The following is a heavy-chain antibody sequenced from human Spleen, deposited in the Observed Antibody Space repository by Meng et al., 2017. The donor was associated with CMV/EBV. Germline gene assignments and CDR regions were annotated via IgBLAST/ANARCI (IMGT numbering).Heavy chain of an antibody. V-gene: IGHV1-46*01. D-gene: IGHD1-1*01. CDR1: GYTFTGYY. Sequence: ASVKVSCKASGYTFTGYYMHWVRQAPGQGLEWMGIINPSGGSTTYAQKFQGRVTMTRDTSTSTVYMELSSLRSEDTAVYYCARVWNFPNWCDPWGQGTLVTVSS. J-gene: IGHJ5*02. CDR3: ARVWNFPNWCDP. CDR2: INPSGGST.